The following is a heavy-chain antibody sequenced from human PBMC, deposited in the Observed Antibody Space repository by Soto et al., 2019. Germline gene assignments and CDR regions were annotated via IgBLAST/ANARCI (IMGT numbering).Heavy chain of an antibody. CDR2: ISYDGSNK. V-gene: IGHV3-30*18. CDR3: AKTYYDILTGLSMDV. Sequence: PGGSLSLSCAASGFTFSSYGMHWVRQAPGKGLEWVAFISYDGSNKYYADSVKGRFTISRDNSKNTLYLQMNSLRADDTAVYYCAKTYYDILTGLSMDVWGQGTTVTVSS. J-gene: IGHJ6*02. CDR1: GFTFSSYG. D-gene: IGHD3-9*01.